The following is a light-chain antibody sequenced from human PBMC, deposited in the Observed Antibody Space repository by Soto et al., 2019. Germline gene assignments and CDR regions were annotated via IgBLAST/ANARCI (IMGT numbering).Light chain of an antibody. CDR2: SNN. CDR1: SSNIGGTNY. Sequence: QSVLTQPPSASGTPGQRVFISCSGSSSNIGGTNYAYWYQQLPGAAPKLLMHSNNLRPSGVPERISGSKSGPSASLAISGLRSEDEAVYYCASWDDRLGAVMFGGGTKATVL. CDR3: ASWDDRLGAVM. J-gene: IGLJ3*02. V-gene: IGLV1-47*02.